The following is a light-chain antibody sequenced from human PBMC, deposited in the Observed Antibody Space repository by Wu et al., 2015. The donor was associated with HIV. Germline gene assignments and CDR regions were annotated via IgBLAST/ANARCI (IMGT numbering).Light chain of an antibody. V-gene: IGKV1-39*01. CDR1: QSIISY. Sequence: DIQMTQSPSSLSASVGDRVTITCRASQSIISYLNWYQQKPGKAPKLLIYAASSLQSGVPSRFSGSGSETDFTLTISSLQPEDFATYYCQQSYSTPRITFGQGTRLEIK. CDR2: AAS. CDR3: QQSYSTPRIT. J-gene: IGKJ5*01.